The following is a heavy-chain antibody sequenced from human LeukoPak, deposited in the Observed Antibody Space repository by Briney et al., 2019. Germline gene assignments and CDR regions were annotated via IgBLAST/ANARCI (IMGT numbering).Heavy chain of an antibody. J-gene: IGHJ3*02. CDR1: GGSISSYY. CDR2: SYYSVST. Sequence: SETLSLTCSVSGGSISSYYWSWIRQPPGKGLEYIGYSYYSVSTDYNPSLKSRVTISVDTSNQFSLMLTSVTAPHTAVYYCARQSIAARRAFDIWGQGTMVTVSS. V-gene: IGHV4-59*08. D-gene: IGHD6-6*01. CDR3: ARQSIAARRAFDI.